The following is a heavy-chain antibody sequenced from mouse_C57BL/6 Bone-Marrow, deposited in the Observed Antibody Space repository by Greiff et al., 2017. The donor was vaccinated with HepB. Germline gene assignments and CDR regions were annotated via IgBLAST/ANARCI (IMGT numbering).Heavy chain of an antibody. CDR1: GYTFTGYW. D-gene: IGHD4-1*02. V-gene: IGHV1-9*01. CDR2: ILPGSGST. Sequence: QVQLQQSGAELMKPGASVKLSCKATGYTFTGYWIEWVKQRPGHGLEWIGEILPGSGSTNYNEKFKGKATFTADTSSNTAYMQLSILTTEDSAIYYCASQGGSFNWAWFAYWGQGTLVTVSA. J-gene: IGHJ3*01. CDR3: ASQGGSFNWAWFAY.